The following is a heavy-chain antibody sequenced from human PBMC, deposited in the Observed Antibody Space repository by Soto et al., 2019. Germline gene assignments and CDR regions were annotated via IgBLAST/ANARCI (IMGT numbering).Heavy chain of an antibody. Sequence: QVQLVQSGAEVKKPGSSVKVSCKASGGTFSSYTINWVRQAPGQGLEWMGRIIPILGIANYAQKFQGRVTITADKTTSSAYMGLSSLRSEDTAVYYCARGPLLRYFDWLHTWFDPWGQGTLVTVSS. CDR1: GGTFSSYT. V-gene: IGHV1-69*02. CDR2: IIPILGIA. D-gene: IGHD3-9*01. CDR3: ARGPLLRYFDWLHTWFDP. J-gene: IGHJ5*02.